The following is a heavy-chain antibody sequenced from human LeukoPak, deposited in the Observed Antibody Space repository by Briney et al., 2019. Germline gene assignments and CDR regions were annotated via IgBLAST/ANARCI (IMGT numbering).Heavy chain of an antibody. V-gene: IGHV3-15*01. J-gene: IGHJ6*03. CDR3: TTEYYGSGSDIDV. D-gene: IGHD3-22*01. Sequence: GGSLRLSCAASGFTFSNAWMSWVRQVPGTGLEWVGRIKRQSDGATTQYAAPVKDRFTISRDNSKKTLYLQMNNLKTEDTAVYYCTTEYYGSGSDIDVWGKGTTVTVSS. CDR2: IKRQSDGATT. CDR1: GFTFSNAW.